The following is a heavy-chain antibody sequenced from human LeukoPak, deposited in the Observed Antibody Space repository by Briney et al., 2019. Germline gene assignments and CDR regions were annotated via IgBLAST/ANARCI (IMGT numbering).Heavy chain of an antibody. D-gene: IGHD2-15*01. CDR1: GFSISPYG. V-gene: IGHV3-48*04. CDR2: ISSSSSAI. CDR3: ARDVGYWYFDL. Sequence: PGGSLRLSCAASGFSISPYGMNWVRQAPGKGLEWVSYISSSSSAIYYADSVKGRLTISRDNAKNSLYLQMNSLRAEDTAVYYCARDVGYWYFDLWGRGTLVTVSS. J-gene: IGHJ2*01.